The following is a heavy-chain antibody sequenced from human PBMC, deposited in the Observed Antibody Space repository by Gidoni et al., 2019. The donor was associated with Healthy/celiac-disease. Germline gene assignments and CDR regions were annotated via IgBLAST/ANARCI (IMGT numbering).Heavy chain of an antibody. CDR3: ARDVVGEYYDFWSGRYMDV. D-gene: IGHD3-3*01. CDR2: IKQDGSEK. J-gene: IGHJ6*03. Sequence: EVQLVESGGGLVQPGGSLRLSCAASGFPFISYLMSWVRQAPGKGLEWVANIKQDGSEKYYVDSVKGRFTISRDNAKNSLYLQMNSLRAEDTAVYYCARDVVGEYYDFWSGRYMDVWGKGTTVTVSS. CDR1: GFPFISYL. V-gene: IGHV3-7*01.